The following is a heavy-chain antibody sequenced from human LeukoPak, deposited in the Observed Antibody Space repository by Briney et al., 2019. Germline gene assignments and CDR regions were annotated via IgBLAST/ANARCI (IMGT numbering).Heavy chain of an antibody. CDR1: GFTFSSYW. J-gene: IGHJ4*02. V-gene: IGHV3-7*03. Sequence: GGSLRLSCAASGFTFSSYWMSWVHQAPGKGLEWVANIKQDGSEKYYLDSVKGRFTISRDNAKNSLYLQMNSLRVEDTAVYYCARDTNRYSSGVGYFDYWGQGTLVTVSS. CDR2: IKQDGSEK. CDR3: ARDTNRYSSGVGYFDY. D-gene: IGHD6-19*01.